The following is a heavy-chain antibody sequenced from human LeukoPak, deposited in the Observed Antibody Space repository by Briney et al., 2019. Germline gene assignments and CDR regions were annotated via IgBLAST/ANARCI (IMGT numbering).Heavy chain of an antibody. CDR3: ARHPQGFGESNNWFDP. CDR1: GGSISSSSYY. Sequence: PSETLSLTCTVSGGSISSSSYYWGWIRQPPGKGLEWIGSIYYSGSTYYNPSLKSRVTISVDTSKNQFSLKLSSVTAADTAVYYCARHPQGFGESNNWFDPWGQGTLVTVSS. D-gene: IGHD3-10*01. CDR2: IYYSGST. V-gene: IGHV4-39*01. J-gene: IGHJ5*02.